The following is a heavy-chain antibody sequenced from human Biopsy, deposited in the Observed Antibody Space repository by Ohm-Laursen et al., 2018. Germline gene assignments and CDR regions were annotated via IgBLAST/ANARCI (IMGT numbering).Heavy chain of an antibody. V-gene: IGHV1-2*02. D-gene: IGHD5-24*01. CDR2: ITPESGGT. CDR1: GYTFIAYN. Sequence: GYSVKVSCKASGYTFIAYNIHRVRQAPGQGLEWMGWITPESGGTDYAQKFRGRVSMTRDTSISTVYMELKSLTSDDTAVYYCVKATDDKRYGMDVWGQGTTVTVSS. J-gene: IGHJ6*02. CDR3: VKATDDKRYGMDV.